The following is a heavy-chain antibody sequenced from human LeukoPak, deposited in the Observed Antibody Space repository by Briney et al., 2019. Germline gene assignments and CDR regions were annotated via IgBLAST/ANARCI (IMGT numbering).Heavy chain of an antibody. Sequence: GGSLRLSCAASGFTFRSSTMNWVRQAPGKGLEWVSSISSSSSYIYYADSMKGRFTISRDNAKISLYLQMNSLRAEDTAVYYCARDDGYYGSGSYYAIDYWGQGTLVTVSS. CDR3: ARDDGYYGSGSYYAIDY. CDR1: GFTFRSST. J-gene: IGHJ4*02. V-gene: IGHV3-21*06. CDR2: ISSSSSYI. D-gene: IGHD3-10*01.